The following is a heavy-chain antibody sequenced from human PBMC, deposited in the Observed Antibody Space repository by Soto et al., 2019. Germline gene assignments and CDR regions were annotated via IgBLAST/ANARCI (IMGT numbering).Heavy chain of an antibody. D-gene: IGHD1-26*01. Sequence: EVQLVESGGGLVQPGESLRLSCAASGFTFSYYWMHWVRQAPGKGLVWVARIQSDGSSTTYADSVKGRFTISRDNAKNTVYLQMNRLSGEDTAVYYCESGASGALDHWAQGTVVTVSS. CDR3: ESGASGALDH. CDR2: IQSDGSST. CDR1: GFTFSYYW. V-gene: IGHV3-74*03. J-gene: IGHJ3*01.